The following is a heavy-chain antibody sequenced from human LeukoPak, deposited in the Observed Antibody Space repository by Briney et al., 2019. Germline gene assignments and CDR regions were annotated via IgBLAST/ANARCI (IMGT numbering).Heavy chain of an antibody. V-gene: IGHV3-7*01. D-gene: IGHD3-9*01. CDR3: ARDVPFDWLLYQFDY. CDR1: GFTFSSYW. Sequence: GGSLRLSCAASGFTFSSYWMSWVRQAPGKGLEWVANIKQDGSEKYYVDSVKGRFTISRDNAKNSLYLQMNSLRAEDTAVYYCARDVPFDWLLYQFDYWGQGTLVTVSS. CDR2: IKQDGSEK. J-gene: IGHJ4*02.